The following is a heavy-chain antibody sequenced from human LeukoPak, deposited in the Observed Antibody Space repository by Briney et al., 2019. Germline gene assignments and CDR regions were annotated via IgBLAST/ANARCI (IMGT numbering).Heavy chain of an antibody. CDR1: GFTFSSYS. V-gene: IGHV3-21*01. Sequence: GGSLRLSCAASGFTFSSYSMNWVRQAPGKGLEWVSSISSSSSYIYYADSVKGRFTISRDNAKNSLYPQMNSLGAEDTAVYYCARDTYGSGSSNWFDPWGQGTLVTVSS. D-gene: IGHD3-10*01. J-gene: IGHJ5*02. CDR3: ARDTYGSGSSNWFDP. CDR2: ISSSSSYI.